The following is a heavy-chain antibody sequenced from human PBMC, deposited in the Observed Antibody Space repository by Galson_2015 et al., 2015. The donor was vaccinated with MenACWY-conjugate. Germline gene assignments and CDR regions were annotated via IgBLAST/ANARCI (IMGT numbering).Heavy chain of an antibody. J-gene: IGHJ4*02. D-gene: IGHD6-13*01. CDR3: ARTGYSSSWYAGEFDY. Sequence: PALVKPTQTLTLTCTFSGFSLSTSGMCVSWIRQPPGKALEWLALIDWDDDKYYSTSLKTRLTIYKDTSKNQVVLTMTNMDPVDTATYYCARTGYSSSWYAGEFDYWGQGTLDTVSS. CDR2: IDWDDDK. CDR1: GFSLSTSGMC. V-gene: IGHV2-70*01.